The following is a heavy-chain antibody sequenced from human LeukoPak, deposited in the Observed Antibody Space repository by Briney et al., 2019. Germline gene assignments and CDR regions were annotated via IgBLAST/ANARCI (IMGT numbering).Heavy chain of an antibody. CDR3: ARSQYYDFWTAYYPFDY. CDR2: TYYRSKWFY. V-gene: IGHV6-1*01. J-gene: IGHJ4*02. Sequence: SQTLSPTCAISGDSVSSTSATWNWIRQSPSRGLEWLGRTYYRSKWFYDYAVSVRSGITINPDTSKNQFSLQLNSVTPEDTAVYYCARSQYYDFWTAYYPFDYWGQGTLVAVSS. D-gene: IGHD3-3*01. CDR1: GDSVSSTSAT.